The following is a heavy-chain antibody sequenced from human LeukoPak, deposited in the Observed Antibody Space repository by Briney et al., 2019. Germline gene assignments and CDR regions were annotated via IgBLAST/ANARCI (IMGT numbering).Heavy chain of an antibody. D-gene: IGHD6-13*01. CDR3: ASSAAEYLYYFDY. CDR2: ISHSGST. V-gene: IGHV4-34*01. J-gene: IGHJ4*02. CDR1: GGSFSGYY. Sequence: SETLSLTCAVYGGSFSGYYWSWIRQPPGKGLEGIGEISHSGSTNYNPSLKSRVTISVDTSKNQFSLKLSSVTAADTAVYYCASSAAEYLYYFDYWGQGTLVTVSS.